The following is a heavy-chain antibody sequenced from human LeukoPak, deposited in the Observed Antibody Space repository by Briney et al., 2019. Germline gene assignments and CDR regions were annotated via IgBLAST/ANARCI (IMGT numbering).Heavy chain of an antibody. V-gene: IGHV1-2*02. CDR3: AADLSESPSNSWYASRA. CDR1: GYTFSGFY. Sequence: ASVKVSCKASGYTFSGFYIHWVRQAPGQGLEWMGWINPNSGVTNYAQKLQGRVTITRDTSIDTAYMQLSRLRSDDTAVYFCAADLSESPSNSWYASRAWGQGTLVTVSS. CDR2: INPNSGVT. D-gene: IGHD6-13*01. J-gene: IGHJ5*02.